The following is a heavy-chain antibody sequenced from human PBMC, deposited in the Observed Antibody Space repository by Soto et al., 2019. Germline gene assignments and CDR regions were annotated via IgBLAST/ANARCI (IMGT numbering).Heavy chain of an antibody. CDR2: VSHSGST. D-gene: IGHD1-26*01. CDR3: AREEPASRHLDY. J-gene: IGHJ4*02. CDR1: GGSFSDYS. V-gene: IGHV4-34*02. Sequence: QVQLQQWGAGLLKPSETLSLTCAVYGGSFSDYSWSWIRQTPEKGLECIGEVSHSGSTTYTPSLNDRVTIPIDTAKNEFALTLSSVTAADTAMYCWAREEPASRHLDYRGQGNLVTVSS.